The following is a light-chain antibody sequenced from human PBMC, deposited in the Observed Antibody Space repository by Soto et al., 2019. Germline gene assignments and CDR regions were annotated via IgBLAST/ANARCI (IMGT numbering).Light chain of an antibody. CDR1: QDISNS. V-gene: IGKV1-33*01. CDR2: DAS. J-gene: IGKJ4*01. Sequence: DIQMTQSPSSLSASVGDRVTITCQASQDISNSLNWYQQKPGKAPKLLIYDASNLETGVPSRFSGSGSGTDFTFTISSLQPEDIAQSYCQQYDNLPLNFGGGTKVEIK. CDR3: QQYDNLPLN.